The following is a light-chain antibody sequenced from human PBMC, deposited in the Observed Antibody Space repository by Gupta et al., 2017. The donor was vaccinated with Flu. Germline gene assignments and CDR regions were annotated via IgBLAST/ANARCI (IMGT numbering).Light chain of an antibody. CDR3: QSADSRSAIYV. V-gene: IGLV3-25*03. J-gene: IGLJ1*01. Sequence: SGFPERFSGSNSGTTVTLTISGVQAEAEADYYCQSADSRSAIYVFGTGTKLTVV.